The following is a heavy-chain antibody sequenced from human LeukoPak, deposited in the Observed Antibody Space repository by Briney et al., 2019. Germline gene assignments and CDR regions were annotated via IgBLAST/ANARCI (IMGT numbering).Heavy chain of an antibody. Sequence: GASLQISCKGSGYSFTSYWIGWVRQMPGKGLEWMGIIYPGDSDARYSPSFQGQVTISADKSISTAYLQWSSLKASDTAMYYCARGQVGATGKYYYYGMDVWGQGTTVTVSS. CDR2: IYPGDSDA. D-gene: IGHD1-26*01. J-gene: IGHJ6*02. CDR1: GYSFTSYW. V-gene: IGHV5-51*01. CDR3: ARGQVGATGKYYYYGMDV.